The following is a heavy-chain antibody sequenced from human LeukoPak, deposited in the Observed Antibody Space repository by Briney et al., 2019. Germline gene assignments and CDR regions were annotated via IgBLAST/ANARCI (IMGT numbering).Heavy chain of an antibody. CDR2: INPSGGST. Sequence: ASVKVSCKASGYTFTSYYMHWVRQAPGQGLEWMGIINPSGGSTSYAQKFQGRVTMTRDTSTSTVYMELSSLRSEDTAVYHCARGYYYDSSGYSYFDYWGQGTLVTVSS. V-gene: IGHV1-46*01. CDR3: ARGYYYDSSGYSYFDY. D-gene: IGHD3-22*01. CDR1: GYTFTSYY. J-gene: IGHJ4*02.